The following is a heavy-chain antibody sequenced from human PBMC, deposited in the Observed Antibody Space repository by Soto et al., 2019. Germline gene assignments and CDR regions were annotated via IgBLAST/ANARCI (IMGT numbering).Heavy chain of an antibody. CDR3: TCGSPPDNYYYYDGLDV. Sequence: QAQLVQSGAEVKKPGASVKVSCKASGYIFTSYGISWVRQAPGQGLEWMGWISVYNGNTKYAQKLQGRVTMTTDTSTSTAYMELRSLRSDDTAVYYCTCGSPPDNYYYYDGLDVWGQGTTVTVSS. J-gene: IGHJ6*02. D-gene: IGHD1-26*01. CDR1: GYIFTSYG. CDR2: ISVYNGNT. V-gene: IGHV1-18*01.